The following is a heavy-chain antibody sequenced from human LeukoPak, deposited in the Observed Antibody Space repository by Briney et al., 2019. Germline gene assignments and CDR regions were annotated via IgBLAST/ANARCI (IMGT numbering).Heavy chain of an antibody. CDR2: IYTSGST. D-gene: IGHD6-19*01. J-gene: IGHJ4*02. CDR1: GGSISTYY. V-gene: IGHV4-4*07. Sequence: TSETLSLTCTVSGGSISTYYWSWIRQPAGKGLEWIGRIYTSGSTNYNPSLKSRVTVSVDTSKNQFSLKLSSVTAADTAVYYCARDLYSSGWYDGWGQGTLVTVSS. CDR3: ARDLYSSGWYDG.